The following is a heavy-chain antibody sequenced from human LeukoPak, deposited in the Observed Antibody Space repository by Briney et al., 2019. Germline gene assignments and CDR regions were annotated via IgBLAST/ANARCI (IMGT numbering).Heavy chain of an antibody. CDR2: ISYDGSNK. Sequence: GGSLRLSCAASGFTFSSYAMHWVRQAPGKGLEWVAVISYDGSNKYYADSVKGRFTISRDNSKNTLYLQMNSLRADDTAVYYCARVARGSTYYFPLDYWGQGTLVTVSS. J-gene: IGHJ4*02. CDR3: ARVARGSTYYFPLDY. V-gene: IGHV3-30*04. CDR1: GFTFSSYA. D-gene: IGHD2/OR15-2a*01.